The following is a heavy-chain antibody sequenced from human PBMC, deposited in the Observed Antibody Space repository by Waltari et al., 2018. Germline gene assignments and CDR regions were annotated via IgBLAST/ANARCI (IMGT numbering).Heavy chain of an antibody. CDR1: GFTFSSYA. V-gene: IGHV3-23*01. J-gene: IGHJ6*02. D-gene: IGHD2-15*01. Sequence: EVQLLESGGGLVQPGGSLRLSCAASGFTFSSYAMSWVRQAPGKGLEWVSAISGSGGSTYYADSVKGRFTISRDNSKNTLYLQMNSLRAEDTAVYYCANTIMVAATLLHYGMDVWGQGTTVTVSS. CDR2: ISGSGGST. CDR3: ANTIMVAATLLHYGMDV.